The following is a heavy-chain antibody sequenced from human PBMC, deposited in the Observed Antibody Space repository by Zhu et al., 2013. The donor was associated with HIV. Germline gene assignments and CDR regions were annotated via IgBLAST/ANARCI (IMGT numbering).Heavy chain of an antibody. Sequence: QVQLQESGPGLVKPSETLSLTCTVSGGSISSYYWSWIRQPPGKGLEWIGYIYYSGSTNYNPSLKSRVTISVDTSKNQFSLKLSSVTAADTAVYYCARGPPRXDYWGQGTLVTISS. CDR3: ARGPPRXDY. J-gene: IGHJ4*02. V-gene: IGHV4-59*12. CDR2: IYYSGST. CDR1: GGSISSYY.